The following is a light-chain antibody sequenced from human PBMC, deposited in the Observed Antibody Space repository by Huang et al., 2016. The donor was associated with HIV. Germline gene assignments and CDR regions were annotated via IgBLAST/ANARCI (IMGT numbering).Light chain of an antibody. CDR2: SAS. V-gene: IGKV1-39*01. J-gene: IGKJ2*01. Sequence: DIQMTQSPSSLSTFVGDRVTLTCRASQNINTFLHWYQEKPGKAPRLLIYSASSLEDGVPARFSGSASGTEFTLTISNLQPDDFATYYCQQSYRTPYTFGQGTKLDI. CDR1: QNINTF. CDR3: QQSYRTPYT.